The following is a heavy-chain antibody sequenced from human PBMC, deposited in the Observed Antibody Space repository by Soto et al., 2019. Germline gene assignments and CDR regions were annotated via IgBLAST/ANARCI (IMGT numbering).Heavy chain of an antibody. CDR3: ARQDGYYYIDV. V-gene: IGHV4-59*08. CDR2: IFYTGST. Sequence: PSETLSLTCTVSGGSISSYYWSWIRQPPGKGLEWIGYIFYTGSTNYNPSLKSRVLISVDTSKNQFSLKLRSVTAADTAVYYCARQDGYYYIDVRGKGTTVTVSS. J-gene: IGHJ6*03. CDR1: GGSISSYY.